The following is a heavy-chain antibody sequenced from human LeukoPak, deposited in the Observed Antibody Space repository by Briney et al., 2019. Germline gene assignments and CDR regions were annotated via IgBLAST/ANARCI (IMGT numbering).Heavy chain of an antibody. D-gene: IGHD3-22*01. V-gene: IGHV3-30*19. CDR2: IQNDGINE. Sequence: GGSLRLSCAASGFTLRTYGIHWVRQAPVRGLEWVATIQNDGINEYYADSVKGRFTISRDIPKNILYLQMNSLTVEDTAIYYCARRGPPDGNYGNWIDPWGQGTLVTVSS. CDR1: GFTLRTYG. J-gene: IGHJ5*02. CDR3: ARRGPPDGNYGNWIDP.